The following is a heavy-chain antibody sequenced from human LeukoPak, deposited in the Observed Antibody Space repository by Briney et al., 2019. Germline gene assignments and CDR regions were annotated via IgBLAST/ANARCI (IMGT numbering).Heavy chain of an antibody. D-gene: IGHD2-21*01. J-gene: IGHJ6*03. CDR3: ARMSVEFLMDV. CDR1: GGSISSYY. Sequence: NPSETLSLTCTVSGGSISSYYWSWIRQPPGKGLEWIGYIYYSGSTNYNPSLKSRVTISVDTSKNQFSLKLSSVTAADTAVYYCARMSVEFLMDVWGKGTTVTVSS. CDR2: IYYSGST. V-gene: IGHV4-59*01.